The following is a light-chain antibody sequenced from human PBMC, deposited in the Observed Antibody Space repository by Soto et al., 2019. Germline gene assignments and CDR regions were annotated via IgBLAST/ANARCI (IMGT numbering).Light chain of an antibody. Sequence: EIVLTQSPGTLSLSPGERATLSCRASQSVWSSYLAWYQQKPGQAPRLLIYGASSRATGIPDRFSGSGSGTDFTLTISRLEPEDFAVYYCPQYGSSPLTFGGGTKVEIK. CDR2: GAS. V-gene: IGKV3-20*01. CDR1: QSVWSSY. CDR3: PQYGSSPLT. J-gene: IGKJ4*01.